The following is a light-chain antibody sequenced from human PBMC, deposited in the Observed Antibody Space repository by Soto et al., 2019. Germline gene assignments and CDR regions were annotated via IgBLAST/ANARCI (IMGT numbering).Light chain of an antibody. J-gene: IGKJ3*01. V-gene: IGKV3-15*01. Sequence: VLTQSPATLSVSPGERVTLSCRASQSVSRYLAWYQHKPGQAPRLLIYGASTRATGIPARFDGSGSGTEFTLTISSLQSEDFAVYYCQQYNDWPPFTFGPGTKVDIK. CDR3: QQYNDWPPFT. CDR2: GAS. CDR1: QSVSRY.